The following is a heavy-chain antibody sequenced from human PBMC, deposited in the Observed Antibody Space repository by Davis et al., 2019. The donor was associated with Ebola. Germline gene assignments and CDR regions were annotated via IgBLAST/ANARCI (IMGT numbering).Heavy chain of an antibody. CDR1: GYTFTSHY. V-gene: IGHV1-46*01. CDR3: ARDTGWLQLRD. J-gene: IGHJ4*02. D-gene: IGHD5-24*01. CDR2: INPSGGST. Sequence: AASVKVSCKASGYTFTSHYMHWVRQAPGQGLEWMGIINPSGGSTSYAQKFQGRVTMTRDTSTSTVYMELSSLRSEDTAVYYCARDTGWLQLRDWGQGTLVTVSS.